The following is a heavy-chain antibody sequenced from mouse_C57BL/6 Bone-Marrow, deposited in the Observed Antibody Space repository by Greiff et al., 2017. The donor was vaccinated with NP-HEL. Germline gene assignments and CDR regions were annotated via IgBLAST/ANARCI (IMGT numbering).Heavy chain of an antibody. V-gene: IGHV2-6-1*01. CDR1: GFSLTSYG. CDR2: IWSDGSA. Sequence: QVQLKESGPGLVAPSQSLSITCTVSGFSLTSYGVHWVRQPPGKGLEWLVVIWSDGSATYNSALKSRLSISKDNSKSQVFLKMNSLQTDDTAMYYCARQGYYGSSYGYFDVWGTGTTVTVSS. D-gene: IGHD1-1*01. J-gene: IGHJ1*03. CDR3: ARQGYYGSSYGYFDV.